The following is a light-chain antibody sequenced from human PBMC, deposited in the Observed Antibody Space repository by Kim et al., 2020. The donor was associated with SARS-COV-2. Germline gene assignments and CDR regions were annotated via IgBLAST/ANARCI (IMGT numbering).Light chain of an antibody. Sequence: VSPRENATPSCRASQSVSSHLAWYQKKPGQAPRLLIYGASTRATGIPARFSGGGSGTEFTLTISSLQSEDFAVYYCQHYNNWPLTFGQGTKVDIK. J-gene: IGKJ1*01. CDR1: QSVSSH. CDR3: QHYNNWPLT. CDR2: GAS. V-gene: IGKV3-15*01.